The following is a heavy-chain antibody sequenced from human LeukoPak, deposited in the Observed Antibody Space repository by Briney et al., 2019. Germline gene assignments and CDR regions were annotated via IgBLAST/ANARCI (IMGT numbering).Heavy chain of an antibody. CDR3: AKDLDTAMSNYFDY. J-gene: IGHJ4*02. CDR1: GFTLSSYG. D-gene: IGHD5-18*01. CDR2: ISYDGSNK. Sequence: PGGSLRLSCAASGFTLSSYGMHWVRQAPGKGVEGVAVISYDGSNKYYADSVKGRFTISRDNSKNTLYLQMNSLTAEDTAVYYCAKDLDTAMSNYFDYWGQGTLVTVSS. V-gene: IGHV3-30*18.